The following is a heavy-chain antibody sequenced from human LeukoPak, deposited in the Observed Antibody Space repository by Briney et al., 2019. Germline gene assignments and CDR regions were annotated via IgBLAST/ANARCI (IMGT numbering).Heavy chain of an antibody. D-gene: IGHD3-22*01. Sequence: PGGSLRLSCAASGFIFSSYAMSWVRQAPGKGLEWVSAISGSGGSTYYADSVKGRFTISRDNSKNTLYLQMNSLRAEGTAVYYCAKGRVVVITAYYFDYWGQGTLVTVSS. CDR3: AKGRVVVITAYYFDY. V-gene: IGHV3-23*01. CDR2: ISGSGGST. J-gene: IGHJ4*02. CDR1: GFIFSSYA.